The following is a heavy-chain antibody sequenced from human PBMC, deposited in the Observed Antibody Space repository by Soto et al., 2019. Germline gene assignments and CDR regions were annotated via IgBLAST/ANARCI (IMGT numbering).Heavy chain of an antibody. V-gene: IGHV3-30-3*01. Sequence: QVQLVESGGGVVQPGRSLRLSCAASGFTFSSYAMHWVRQAPGKGLEWVAVISNDGSNKYYADSVKGRFTISRDNSKNTLYLQMNSLRAEDTAVYYCARGIAAAGLDYWGQGTLVTVSS. CDR2: ISNDGSNK. D-gene: IGHD6-13*01. CDR1: GFTFSSYA. CDR3: ARGIAAAGLDY. J-gene: IGHJ4*02.